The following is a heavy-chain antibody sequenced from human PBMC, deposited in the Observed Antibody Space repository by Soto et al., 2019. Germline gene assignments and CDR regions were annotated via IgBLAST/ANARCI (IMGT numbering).Heavy chain of an antibody. CDR2: AYFSGGNT. D-gene: IGHD6-25*01. CDR1: GDSMRGYHFY. V-gene: IGHV4-39*01. J-gene: IGHJ4*02. CDR3: AYGSSSACIDY. Sequence: PSETLSLTCIVSGDSMRGYHFYWGWIRQAPGKGLEWIGSAYFSGGNTYYSPSLKSRVSISVAPSKNEFSMPLTSLTAADTAVYFSAYGSSSACIDYWGQGTLVTVS.